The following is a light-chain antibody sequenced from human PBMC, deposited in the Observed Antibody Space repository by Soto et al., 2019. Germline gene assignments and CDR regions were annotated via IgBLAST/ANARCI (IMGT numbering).Light chain of an antibody. CDR2: DAF. Sequence: ENVLTQSPGRLSLSPGERATLSCRASQTVDGNSLAWYQQKPGQAPRLLMFDAFNRATGIPDRFSGSGSGTDFTLTISRVEPDDFALYYCQQYGSSPFTFGPGTTVDV. CDR3: QQYGSSPFT. J-gene: IGKJ3*01. CDR1: QTVDGNS. V-gene: IGKV3-20*01.